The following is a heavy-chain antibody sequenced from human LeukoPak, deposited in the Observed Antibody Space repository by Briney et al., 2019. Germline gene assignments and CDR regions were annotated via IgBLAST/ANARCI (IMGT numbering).Heavy chain of an antibody. Sequence: GESLKISCKGSGYSCTTYCIGWVRQMPGKGLEWMGIIYPGDSDTRYSPSFQGQVTISVDKSISTAYLQWSSLKASDTAMYYCARSYIAVALFDYWGQGTLVTVSS. CDR1: GYSCTTYC. D-gene: IGHD6-19*01. CDR2: IYPGDSDT. J-gene: IGHJ4*02. CDR3: ARSYIAVALFDY. V-gene: IGHV5-51*01.